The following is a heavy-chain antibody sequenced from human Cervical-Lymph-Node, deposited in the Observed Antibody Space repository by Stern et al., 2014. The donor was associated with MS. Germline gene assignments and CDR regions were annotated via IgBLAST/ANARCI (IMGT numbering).Heavy chain of an antibody. CDR3: SRDLSGIDYYDY. Sequence: QVQLADSGAAVKKPGSPVRVSCKASGGIFTNYAISWVRQAPGQGLEWMGGIIPMSWNEKFPHKFQGRVTITADASTTAAYMELSSLKFDDTAVYYCSRDLSGIDYYDYWGQGTLVAVSS. V-gene: IGHV1-69*01. CDR2: IIPMSWNE. D-gene: IGHD3-22*01. J-gene: IGHJ4*02. CDR1: GGIFTNYA.